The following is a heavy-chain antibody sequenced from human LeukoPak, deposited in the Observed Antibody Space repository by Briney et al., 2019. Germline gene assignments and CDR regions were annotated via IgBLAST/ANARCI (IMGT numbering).Heavy chain of an antibody. CDR3: ARHGATMVRGAYETYYFDY. V-gene: IGHV4-34*01. CDR2: INHSGST. J-gene: IGHJ4*02. D-gene: IGHD3-10*01. CDR1: GGSFSGYY. Sequence: SETLSLTCAVYGGSFSGYYWSWIRQPPGKGLEWIGEINHSGSTNYNPSLKSRVTISVDTSKNQFSLKLSSVTAADTAVYYCARHGATMVRGAYETYYFDYWGQGTLVTVSS.